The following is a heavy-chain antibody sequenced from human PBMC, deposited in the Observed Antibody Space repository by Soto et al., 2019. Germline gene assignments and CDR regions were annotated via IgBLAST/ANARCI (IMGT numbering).Heavy chain of an antibody. Sequence: GESLKISCKGSGYSFTSYWISWVRQMPGKGLEWMGRIDPSDSYTNYSPSFQGHVTISADKSISTAYLQWSSLKASDTAMYYCATPRGSYCSGGSCYGSVDAFDIWGQGAMVTVSS. CDR2: IDPSDSYT. J-gene: IGHJ3*02. V-gene: IGHV5-10-1*01. CDR1: GYSFTSYW. D-gene: IGHD2-15*01. CDR3: ATPRGSYCSGGSCYGSVDAFDI.